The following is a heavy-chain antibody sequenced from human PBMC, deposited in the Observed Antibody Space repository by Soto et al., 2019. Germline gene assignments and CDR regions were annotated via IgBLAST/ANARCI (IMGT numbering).Heavy chain of an antibody. Sequence: SETLSLTCSVPGGAISSYYWSWVGQPAGKGLEWIGRVFSSGSTNYNASLKSRVTMSIDTSKNEVSLTLRSVTAADTAVYYCARVAFSYFGMDVWGPGTTVT. D-gene: IGHD3-3*02. CDR1: GGAISSYY. J-gene: IGHJ6*02. V-gene: IGHV4-4*07. CDR3: ARVAFSYFGMDV. CDR2: VFSSGST.